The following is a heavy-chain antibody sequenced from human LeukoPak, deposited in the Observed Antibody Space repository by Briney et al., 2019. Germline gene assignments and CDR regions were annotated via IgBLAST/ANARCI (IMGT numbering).Heavy chain of an antibody. D-gene: IGHD3-10*02. CDR2: ISSSGSTI. Sequence: GGSLRLSCAASGFTFSSYEMNWVRQAPGKGLEWVSYISSSGSTIYYADSVKGRFTISRDDAKNSLYLQMNSLRAEDTAVYYCAELGITRIGGVWGKGTTVTISS. J-gene: IGHJ6*04. V-gene: IGHV3-48*03. CDR3: AELGITRIGGV. CDR1: GFTFSSYE.